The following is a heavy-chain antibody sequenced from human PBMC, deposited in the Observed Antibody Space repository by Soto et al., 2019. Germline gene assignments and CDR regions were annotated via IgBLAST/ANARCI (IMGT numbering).Heavy chain of an antibody. CDR1: GYTFTGYY. CDR3: ARDGTLRYCSSTSCHNWFDP. CDR2: FDPEDGET. D-gene: IGHD2-2*01. J-gene: IGHJ5*02. Sequence: ASVKVSCKASGYTFTGYYMHWVRQAPGQGLEWMGGFDPEDGETIYAQKFQGRVTMTEDTSTDTAYMELSSLRSEDTAVYYCARDGTLRYCSSTSCHNWFDPWGQGTLVTVSS. V-gene: IGHV1-24*01.